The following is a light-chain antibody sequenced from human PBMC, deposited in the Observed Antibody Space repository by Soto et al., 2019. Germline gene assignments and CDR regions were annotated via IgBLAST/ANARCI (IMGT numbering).Light chain of an antibody. V-gene: IGLV2-8*01. CDR1: SGDIGAYNY. J-gene: IGLJ3*02. CDR2: EVN. CDR3: GAHAGSNTWV. Sequence: QSALTQSPSASASPGQSVTISCTGSSGDIGAYNYVSWYQQHPGKAPKLIIYEVNKRPSGVPDRFSGSKSGITASLTVSGLQADDEADYYCGAHAGSNTWVFGGGTKLTV.